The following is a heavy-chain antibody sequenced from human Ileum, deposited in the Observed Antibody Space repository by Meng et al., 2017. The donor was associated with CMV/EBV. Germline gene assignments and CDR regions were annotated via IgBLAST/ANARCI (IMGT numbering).Heavy chain of an antibody. CDR2: FYSSDTY. V-gene: IGHV4-4*07. CDR3: VRGPGASTREGFDY. Sequence: QGQLQESGPGLVKPSAPLSLTCTVSGGSVNNYYWSWIRQSAGKGLEWIGRFYSSDTYNYHPSLDSRVTMSLDTSKNQFSLNLRSVTAADTATYYCVRGPGASTREGFDYWGLGTLVTVSS. D-gene: IGHD1-26*01. CDR1: GGSVNNYY. J-gene: IGHJ4*02.